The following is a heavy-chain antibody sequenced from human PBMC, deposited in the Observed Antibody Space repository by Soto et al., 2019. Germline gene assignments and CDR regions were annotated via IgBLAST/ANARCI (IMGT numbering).Heavy chain of an antibody. Sequence: GESLKISCKGSGYSFTSYWIGWVRQMPGKGLEWMGIIYPGDSDTRYSPSFQGQVTISADKPISTAYLQWSSLKASDTAMSSCARSDKTDCSSGSSRYFRRRDQGTLSTISS. CDR3: ARSDKTDCSSGSSRYFRR. D-gene: IGHD2-15*01. CDR1: GYSFTSYW. CDR2: IYPGDSDT. V-gene: IGHV5-51*04. J-gene: IGHJ4*03.